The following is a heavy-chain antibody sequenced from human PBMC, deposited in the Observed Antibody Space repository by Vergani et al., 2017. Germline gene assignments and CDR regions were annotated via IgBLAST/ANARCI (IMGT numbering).Heavy chain of an antibody. Sequence: EVQLVESGGGLVQPGGSLRLSCAASGFTVSSNYMSWVRQAPGKGLEWVSVIYSVGSKYYADSVKGRFTISRDNYKNTLYLQMNSLRDEDTAVYDCARSSTHSSGWYLDYWGQGTLVTVSS. CDR2: IYSVGSK. J-gene: IGHJ4*02. CDR1: GFTVSSNY. D-gene: IGHD6-19*01. CDR3: ARSSTHSSGWYLDY. V-gene: IGHV3-66*02.